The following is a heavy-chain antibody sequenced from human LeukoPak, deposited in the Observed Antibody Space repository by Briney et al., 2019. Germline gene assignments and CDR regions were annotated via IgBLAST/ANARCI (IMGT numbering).Heavy chain of an antibody. CDR2: INPSGGST. Sequence: GASVTVSCKASGNTFTTGQLHWVRQAPGQGLEWMGIINPSGGSTSYAQKFQGRVTMTRDTSTGTVYMELSSLRSEDTALYYCAREYGTGGLDYWGLGTLVTVSS. CDR1: GNTFTTGQ. D-gene: IGHD2-8*02. CDR3: AREYGTGGLDY. V-gene: IGHV1-46*01. J-gene: IGHJ4*02.